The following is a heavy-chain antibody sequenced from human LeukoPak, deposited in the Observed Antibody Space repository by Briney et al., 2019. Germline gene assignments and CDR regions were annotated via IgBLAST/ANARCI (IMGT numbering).Heavy chain of an antibody. V-gene: IGHV1-8*01. CDR2: MNPNSGNT. Sequence: ASVKVSCKASGYTFTSYDINWVRQATGQGLEWMGWMNPNSGNTGYAQKFQGRVTMTGNTSISTAYMELSSLRSEDTAVYYCATWTRYSYGYDFDYWGQGTLVTVSS. CDR3: ATWTRYSYGYDFDY. CDR1: GYTFTSYD. D-gene: IGHD5-18*01. J-gene: IGHJ4*02.